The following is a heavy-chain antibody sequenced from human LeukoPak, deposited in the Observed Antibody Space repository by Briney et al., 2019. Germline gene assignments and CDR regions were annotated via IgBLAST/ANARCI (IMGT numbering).Heavy chain of an antibody. CDR2: ICGSCGVT. CDR3: AKDGRGGDCTSASCTNWFGP. J-gene: IGHJ5*02. CDR1: GFTFSTYA. V-gene: IGHV3-23*01. Sequence: PGGSLRLSCAASGFTFSTYALTWVRQAPGKGLEWVSTICGSCGVTYYADSVKGRFTIPRDNSKNTLYLQMNSLRAEDTAVYYCAKDGRGGDCTSASCTNWFGPWGQGTLVTVSS. D-gene: IGHD2-2*01.